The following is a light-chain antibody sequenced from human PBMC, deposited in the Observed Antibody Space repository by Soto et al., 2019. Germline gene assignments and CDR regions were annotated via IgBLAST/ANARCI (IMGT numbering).Light chain of an antibody. CDR1: RSDVGGYNY. J-gene: IGLJ2*01. V-gene: IGLV2-14*01. CDR2: EVS. Sequence: QSVLTQPASVSGSPGQSITISCTGTRSDVGGYNYVSWYQQYPGKAPKLMVYEVSNRPSGVSNRFSGSKSGNTASLTISGLQAEDEADYYCSSYTSSSTLVFGGGTKLTVL. CDR3: SSYTSSSTLV.